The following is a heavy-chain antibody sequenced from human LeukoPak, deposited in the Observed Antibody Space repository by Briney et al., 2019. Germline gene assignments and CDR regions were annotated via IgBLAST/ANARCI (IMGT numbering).Heavy chain of an antibody. CDR3: TTLGYHLDS. CDR2: FAGSDTTK. CDR1: GFDFGAYE. V-gene: IGHV3-48*03. Sequence: GGSLRLSRAASGFDFGAYEMNWVRQAPGKGLEWVAYFAGSDTTKYYADSVKGRFTISRDNAKNSLYLQMNSLRAEDTALYYCTTLGYHLDSWGQGTLVTVSS. D-gene: IGHD3-22*01. J-gene: IGHJ4*02.